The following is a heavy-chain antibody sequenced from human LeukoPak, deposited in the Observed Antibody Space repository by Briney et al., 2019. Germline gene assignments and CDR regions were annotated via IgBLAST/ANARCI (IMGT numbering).Heavy chain of an antibody. CDR1: GGTFSSYA. CDR2: IIPIFGTA. CDR3: ARGSDCSGGSCYSNYYYGMDV. D-gene: IGHD2-15*01. Sequence: ASVTVSCKASGGTFSSYAISWVRQAPGQGLEWMGGIIPIFGTANYAQKFQGRVTITADESTSTAYMELSSLRSEDTAVYYCARGSDCSGGSCYSNYYYGMDVWGQGTTVTVSS. V-gene: IGHV1-69*13. J-gene: IGHJ6*02.